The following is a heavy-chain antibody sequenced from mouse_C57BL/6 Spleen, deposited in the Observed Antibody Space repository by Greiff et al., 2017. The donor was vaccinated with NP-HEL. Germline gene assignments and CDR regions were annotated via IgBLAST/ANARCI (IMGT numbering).Heavy chain of an antibody. CDR2: IDPSDSYT. J-gene: IGHJ4*01. CDR1: GYTFTSYW. V-gene: IGHV1-50*01. D-gene: IGHD2-13*01. CDR3: ARSRTTSMDY. Sequence: QVQLQQSGAELVKPGASVKLSCKASGYTFTSYWMQWVKQRPGQGLEWIGEIDPSDSYTNYNQKFKGKATLTVDTSSSTAYMQLSSLTSEDSAVYYCARSRTTSMDYWGQGTSVTVSS.